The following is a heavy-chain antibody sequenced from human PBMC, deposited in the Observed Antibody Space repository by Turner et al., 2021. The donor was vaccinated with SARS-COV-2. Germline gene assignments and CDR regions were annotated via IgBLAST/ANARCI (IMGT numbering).Heavy chain of an antibody. CDR2: FDPEDGET. CDR3: ATAPPIAAAGRWFDP. CDR1: GYNLTELS. J-gene: IGHJ5*02. Sequence: QVQLVQSGAEVKKTGASVKVSCKVSGYNLTELSMHWVRQAPGKGLEWMGCFDPEDGETIYAQKFQGRVTMTEDTSTDTAYMELSSLRSEDTAVYYCATAPPIAAAGRWFDPWGQGTLVTVSS. V-gene: IGHV1-24*01. D-gene: IGHD6-13*01.